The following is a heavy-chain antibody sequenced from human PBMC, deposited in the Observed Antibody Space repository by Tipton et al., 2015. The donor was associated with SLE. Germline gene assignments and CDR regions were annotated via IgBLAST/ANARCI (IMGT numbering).Heavy chain of an antibody. CDR1: GGSISNYY. D-gene: IGHD3-9*01. CDR3: ARAILTGWWFAP. J-gene: IGHJ5*02. CDR2: IYYNGST. Sequence: LRPSCTVSGGSISNYYWNWIRQPPGKGLEWIGYIYYNGSTNYNPSLKSRVTISIDTSKNQFSLRLNSVSAADTAVYYCARAILTGWWFAPWGQGTLVTVSS. V-gene: IGHV4-59*01.